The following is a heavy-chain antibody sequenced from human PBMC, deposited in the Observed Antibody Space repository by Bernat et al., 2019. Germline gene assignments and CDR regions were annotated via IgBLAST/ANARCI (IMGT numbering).Heavy chain of an antibody. CDR1: GFTFSSYG. V-gene: IGHV3-30*03. J-gene: IGHJ3*02. Sequence: QVQLVESGGGVVQPGRSLRLSCAASGFTFSSYGMHWVRQAPGKGLEWVAVISYDGSNKYYADSVKGRFTISRDNSKNTLYLQMNSLRAEDTAVYYCARSPSPEDAFDIWGQGTMVTVSS. CDR2: ISYDGSNK. CDR3: ARSPSPEDAFDI.